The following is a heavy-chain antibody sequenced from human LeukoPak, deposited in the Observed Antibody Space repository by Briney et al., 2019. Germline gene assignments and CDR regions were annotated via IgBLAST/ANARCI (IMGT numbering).Heavy chain of an antibody. Sequence: ASVKDSCKVSGVTFSRYAFSWLRQAPGQGLEWNAAHLPIYGTPNYAQKFQGRLTITTDESTSTAYMELSRLRSEDTAVYYCARDHWRILENGSDYFFYDMDVWGKGTTVTVSS. J-gene: IGHJ6*03. V-gene: IGHV1-69*05. CDR1: GVTFSRYA. CDR3: ARDHWRILENGSDYFFYDMDV. D-gene: IGHD3-10*01. CDR2: HLPIYGTP.